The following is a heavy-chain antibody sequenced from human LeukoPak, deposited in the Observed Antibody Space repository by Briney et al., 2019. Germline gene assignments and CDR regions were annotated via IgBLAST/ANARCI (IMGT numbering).Heavy chain of an antibody. Sequence: ASVKVSCKASGYTFTGYYMHWVRQAPGQGLEWMGWINPNSGGTNYAQNFRGRVTLTRDTSISTAYMELSRLTSDDTAVYYCARGVRVGELSTWYYFDYWGQGTLVTVSS. J-gene: IGHJ4*02. V-gene: IGHV1-2*02. CDR3: ARGVRVGELSTWYYFDY. D-gene: IGHD3-16*02. CDR1: GYTFTGYY. CDR2: INPNSGGT.